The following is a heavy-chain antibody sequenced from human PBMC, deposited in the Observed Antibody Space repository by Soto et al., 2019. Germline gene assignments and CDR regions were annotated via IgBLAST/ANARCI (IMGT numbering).Heavy chain of an antibody. V-gene: IGHV3-23*01. CDR1: GFIFSSYS. Sequence: EVQLLESGGGLVQPGGSLRLSCAASGFIFSSYSMSWVRQAPGKGLEWVSSIRGSGGTTYYAGSVKGRFTISRDNSKNTLYLQMNSLRAEDTAVYYCAKDRWKRTLIVVVAAAQSWGQGTLVTVSS. D-gene: IGHD2-15*01. CDR3: AKDRWKRTLIVVVAAAQS. CDR2: IRGSGGTT. J-gene: IGHJ5*02.